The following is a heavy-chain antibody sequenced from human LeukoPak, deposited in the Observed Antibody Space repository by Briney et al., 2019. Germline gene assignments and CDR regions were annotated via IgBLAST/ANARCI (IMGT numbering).Heavy chain of an antibody. Sequence: GGSLRLSCAASGFTFSSYAMSWVRQAPGKGLEWVSAISGSGGSTYYADSVKGRFTISRDNSKNTLYLQMNSLRAEDTAVYYWAKDRARWGYSGYDSHPPSFDYWGQGTLVTVSS. CDR1: GFTFSSYA. CDR3: AKDRARWGYSGYDSHPPSFDY. CDR2: ISGSGGST. V-gene: IGHV3-23*01. D-gene: IGHD5-12*01. J-gene: IGHJ4*02.